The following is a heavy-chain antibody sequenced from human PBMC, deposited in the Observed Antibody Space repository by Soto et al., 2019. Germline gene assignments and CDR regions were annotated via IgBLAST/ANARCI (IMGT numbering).Heavy chain of an antibody. V-gene: IGHV1-46*03. J-gene: IGHJ6*03. CDR2: INPGGGST. D-gene: IGHD2-21*01. Sequence: ASVKVSCKASGYTFTSYYVHWVRQAPGQGLEWMGRINPGGGSTTYAQMLQGRAAMTRDTSTSTVYMELSSLRSEDTAVYFCARGVAILPRSDHYYYLDVWGKGTTVTVSS. CDR3: ARGVAILPRSDHYYYLDV. CDR1: GYTFTSYY.